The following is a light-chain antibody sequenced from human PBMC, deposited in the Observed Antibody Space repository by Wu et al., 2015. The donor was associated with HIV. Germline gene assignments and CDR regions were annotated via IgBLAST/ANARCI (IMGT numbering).Light chain of an antibody. CDR1: QSVSSSY. J-gene: IGKJ1*01. CDR3: QQYGSSPPWT. Sequence: EIVLTQSPGTLSLSPGERATLSCRASQSVSSSYLAWYQQKPGQAPRLLIYGASSRATGIPDRFSGSGSETDFTLTISRLEPEDLAVYYCQQYGSSPPWTFGQGTKVE. V-gene: IGKV3-20*01. CDR2: GAS.